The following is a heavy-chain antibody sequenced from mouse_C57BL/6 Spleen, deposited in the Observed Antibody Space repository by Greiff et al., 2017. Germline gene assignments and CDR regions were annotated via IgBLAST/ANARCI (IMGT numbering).Heavy chain of an antibody. CDR2: INPSDSDT. Sequence: VQLQQPGAELVKPGASVKVSCKASGYTFTSYWMHWVKQRPGQGLEWIGRINPSDSDTNYNQKFKGKATLTVDKSSSTAYMQLSSLTSEDSAVYYCAIVPPLYDYDGAWFAYWGQGTLVTVSA. V-gene: IGHV1-74*01. D-gene: IGHD2-4*01. J-gene: IGHJ3*01. CDR1: GYTFTSYW. CDR3: AIVPPLYDYDGAWFAY.